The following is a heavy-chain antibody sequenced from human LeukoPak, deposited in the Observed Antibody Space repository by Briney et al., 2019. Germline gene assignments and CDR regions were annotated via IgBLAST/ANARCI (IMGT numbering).Heavy chain of an antibody. D-gene: IGHD6-6*01. Sequence: SETLSLTCAVYGGSFSGYYWSWIRQPPGKGLEWIGEINHSGSTNYNPSLKSRVTISVDTSKNQFSLKLSSVTAADTAVYYCARAYSSWHWFDPWGQGTLVTVSS. CDR3: ARAYSSWHWFDP. J-gene: IGHJ5*02. CDR1: GGSFSGYY. CDR2: INHSGST. V-gene: IGHV4-34*01.